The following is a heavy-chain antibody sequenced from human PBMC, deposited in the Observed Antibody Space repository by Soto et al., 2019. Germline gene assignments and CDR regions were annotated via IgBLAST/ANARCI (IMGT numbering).Heavy chain of an antibody. V-gene: IGHV3-9*01. D-gene: IGHD6-19*01. CDR1: GFTFDDYA. CDR3: AKVNQGSGWCLLDY. Sequence: EVQLVESGGGLVQPGRSLRLACAASGFTFDDYAMHWVRQAPGKGLEWVSGISGYSGSMGYADSVKGRLSIYRDNAKNSLYLQMSRLRAEDTDLYCCAKVNQGSGWCLLDYWRQGTLVTVSS. J-gene: IGHJ4*02. CDR2: ISGYSGSM.